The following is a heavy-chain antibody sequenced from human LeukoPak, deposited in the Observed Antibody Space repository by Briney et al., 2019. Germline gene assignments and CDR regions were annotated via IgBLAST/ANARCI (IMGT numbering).Heavy chain of an antibody. CDR1: GFTFSSYA. Sequence: PGGSLRLSCAASGFTFSSYAMSWVRQAPGKGLEWVSAISGSGGSTYYADSVKGRFTISRDNSKNTLYLQMNSLRAEDTDVYYCAKYLCGTSCYRNFDSGGLGTLVTVSS. V-gene: IGHV3-23*01. CDR2: ISGSGGST. D-gene: IGHD2-2*01. J-gene: IGHJ4*02. CDR3: AKYLCGTSCYRNFDS.